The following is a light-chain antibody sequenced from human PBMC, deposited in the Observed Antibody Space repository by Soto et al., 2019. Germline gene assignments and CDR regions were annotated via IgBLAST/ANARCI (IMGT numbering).Light chain of an antibody. J-gene: IGKJ4*01. CDR1: QSVSSNY. V-gene: IGKV3D-20*02. CDR2: GAS. CDR3: QQRSNWPLT. Sequence: EIVMTQSPGTLSLSPGETATLSCRASQSVSSNYVAWFHQKPGQAPRLLIYGASSRATGVPDRFSASGSGTDFTLTISSLEPEDFAVYYCQQRSNWPLTFGGGSNMEIK.